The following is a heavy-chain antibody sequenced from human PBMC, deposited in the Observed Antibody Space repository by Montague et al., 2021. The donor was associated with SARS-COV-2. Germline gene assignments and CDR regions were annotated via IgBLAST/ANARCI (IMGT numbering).Heavy chain of an antibody. D-gene: IGHD3-10*01. CDR2: IYHSGGT. Sequence: SETLSLTCSVSGCSISSGYYWGWIRQPPGKGLEWIGNIYHSGGTYYSPPLKSRVTVSVDTSKNQSSLRLSSVTAADTAVYYCARWYYGSGSYPHWGQGTLVTVSS. V-gene: IGHV4-38-2*01. J-gene: IGHJ4*02. CDR1: GCSISSGYY. CDR3: ARWYYGSGSYPH.